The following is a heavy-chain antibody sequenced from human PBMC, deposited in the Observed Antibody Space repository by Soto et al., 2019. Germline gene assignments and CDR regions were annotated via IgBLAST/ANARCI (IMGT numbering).Heavy chain of an antibody. CDR3: ATDISSGWYSSFGY. J-gene: IGHJ4*02. CDR1: GYTLTELS. Sequence: ASVKVSCKVSGYTLTELSMHWVRQAPGKGLEWMGGFDPEDGETIYAQKFQGRVTMTEDTSTDTAYMELSSLRSEDTAVYCCATDISSGWYSSFGYWGQGTLVTVSS. V-gene: IGHV1-24*01. D-gene: IGHD6-19*01. CDR2: FDPEDGET.